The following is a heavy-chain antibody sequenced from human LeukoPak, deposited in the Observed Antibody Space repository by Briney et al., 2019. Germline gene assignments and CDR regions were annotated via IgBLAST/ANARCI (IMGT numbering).Heavy chain of an antibody. Sequence: QTGGSLRLSCAASGFTFSSYGIRWVRQAPGKGLEWVAFIRYDGSNKYYTDSVKGRFTISRDNSKNTLYLQMNSLRAEDTAVYYCAKGRGWEASYYYYYMDVWGKGTTVTISS. V-gene: IGHV3-30*02. J-gene: IGHJ6*03. CDR1: GFTFSSYG. D-gene: IGHD1-26*01. CDR2: IRYDGSNK. CDR3: AKGRGWEASYYYYYMDV.